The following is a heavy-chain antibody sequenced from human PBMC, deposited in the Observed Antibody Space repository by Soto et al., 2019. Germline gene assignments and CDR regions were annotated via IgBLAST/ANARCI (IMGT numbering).Heavy chain of an antibody. CDR2: IYYSGST. Sequence: QVQLQESGPGLVKPSQTLSLTCTVSGGSISSGGYYWSWIRQHPGKGLEWIGYIYYSGSTYYNPSLKSRXXIXVXXSKNQFSLKLSSVTAADTAVYYCARESATENYFDYWGQGTLVTVSS. J-gene: IGHJ4*02. CDR1: GGSISSGGYY. D-gene: IGHD5-12*01. CDR3: ARESATENYFDY. V-gene: IGHV4-31*03.